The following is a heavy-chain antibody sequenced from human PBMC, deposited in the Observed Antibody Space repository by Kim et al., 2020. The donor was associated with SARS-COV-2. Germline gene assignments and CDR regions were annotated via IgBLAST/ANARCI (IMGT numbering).Heavy chain of an antibody. D-gene: IGHD6-13*01. Sequence: RGRFTISGDNSKNTLDLQMNSLRAEDTAVYYCANLYDPRIAAAGTRIVEYWGQGTLVTVSS. CDR3: ANLYDPRIAAAGTRIVEY. J-gene: IGHJ4*02. V-gene: IGHV3-30*02.